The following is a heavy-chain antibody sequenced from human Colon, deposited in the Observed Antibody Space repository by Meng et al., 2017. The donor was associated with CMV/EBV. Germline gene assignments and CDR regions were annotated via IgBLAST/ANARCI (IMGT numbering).Heavy chain of an antibody. CDR2: VNSDGTST. D-gene: IGHD2-15*01. J-gene: IGHJ4*02. CDR3: VRGRAAHPD. Sequence: GGSLRPSCATSGFTFSSYWMHWVRQAPGKGLVWVSRVNSDGTSTSYADSVKGRFTISRDNDENTLYLQMNSLRAEDTAMYYCVRGRAAHPDWGQGTLVTVSS. CDR1: GFTFSSYW. V-gene: IGHV3-74*01.